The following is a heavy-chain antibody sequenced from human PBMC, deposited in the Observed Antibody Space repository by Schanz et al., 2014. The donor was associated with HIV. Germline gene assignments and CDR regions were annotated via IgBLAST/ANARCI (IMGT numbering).Heavy chain of an antibody. D-gene: IGHD3-16*02. CDR3: APCRCDGELSLLRY. CDR1: GGTFSIYA. J-gene: IGHJ4*02. Sequence: QVQLVQSGSEVKKPGSSVKVSCKASGGTFSIYAISWVRQAPGQGLEWMGGIIPIFGTANYAQKFQGRVTIIADESTSTAYMELSSLRSADTAVYYCAPCRCDGELSLLRYWGQGTLVTVSS. V-gene: IGHV1-69*01. CDR2: IIPIFGTA.